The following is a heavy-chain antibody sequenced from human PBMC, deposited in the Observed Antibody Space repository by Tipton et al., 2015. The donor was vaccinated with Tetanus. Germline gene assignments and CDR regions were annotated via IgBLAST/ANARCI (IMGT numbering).Heavy chain of an antibody. CDR1: GGSLRGGDHN. J-gene: IGHJ3*01. Sequence: TLSLTCSVSGGSLRGGDHNWSWIRQAPGKGLEWLAYISSSGSTNSNYFHKSRITMSRDTSKNQFSLKLASVTAADSAVYFCARRRYTWNRGGFDLWGQGTMVTVSS. CDR3: ARRRYTWNRGGFDL. V-gene: IGHV4-61*08. D-gene: IGHD1-20*01. CDR2: ISSSGST.